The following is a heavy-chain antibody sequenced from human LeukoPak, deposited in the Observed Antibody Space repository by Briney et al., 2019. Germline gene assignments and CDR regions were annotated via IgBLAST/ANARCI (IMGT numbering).Heavy chain of an antibody. D-gene: IGHD2-2*02. CDR2: INHSGST. Sequence: PSETLSLTCAVYGGSFSGYYWSWIRQPPGKGLEWIGEINHSGSTNYNPSLKSRVTISVDTSKNQFSLKLSSVTAADTAVYYCAREVGFAGNCSSTSCYRYYYYYMDVWGKGTTVTVSS. V-gene: IGHV4-34*01. J-gene: IGHJ6*03. CDR3: AREVGFAGNCSSTSCYRYYYYYMDV. CDR1: GGSFSGYY.